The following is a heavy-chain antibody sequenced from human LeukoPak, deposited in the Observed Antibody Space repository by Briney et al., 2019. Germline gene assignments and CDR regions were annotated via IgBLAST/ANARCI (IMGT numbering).Heavy chain of an antibody. D-gene: IGHD6-13*01. CDR2: INQDGSVK. Sequence: GGSLRLSCAASGFTVSNNYMSWVRQAPGKGPEWVANINQDGSVKYYVDSLKGRFTVSRDNAKNSLYLQMNSLRAEDTAVYYCTRIGYSSSCTDYWGQGTLVTVSS. V-gene: IGHV3-7*01. J-gene: IGHJ4*02. CDR3: TRIGYSSSCTDY. CDR1: GFTVSNNY.